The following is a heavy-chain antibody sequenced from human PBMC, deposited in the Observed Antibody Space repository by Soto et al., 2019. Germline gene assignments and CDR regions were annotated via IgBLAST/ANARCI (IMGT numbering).Heavy chain of an antibody. V-gene: IGHV3-23*01. CDR1: GFRLSDSA. J-gene: IGHJ6*03. D-gene: IGHD2-15*01. Sequence: EVQLLESGGGLVQPGGSLRLSCAASGFRLSDSAVSWVRQAPGKGLEWVSSLTVTGDSAFYSDSGKGRFTISRDISKSTLYLQMNSLRAEDTAVYYCAKNGCSYPACYPYYYYVDVWGRGTMVTVSS. CDR3: AKNGCSYPACYPYYYYVDV. CDR2: LTVTGDSA.